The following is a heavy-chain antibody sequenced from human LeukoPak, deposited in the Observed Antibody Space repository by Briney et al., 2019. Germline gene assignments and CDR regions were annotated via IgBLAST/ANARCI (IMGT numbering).Heavy chain of an antibody. J-gene: IGHJ5*02. CDR3: ARQGLTIFGVVPYNWFDP. D-gene: IGHD3-3*01. Sequence: SETLSLTCAVSGGSISSSNWWSWVRQPPGKGLEWIGEIYHSGSTYYNPSLKSRVTISVDTSKNQFSLKLSSVTAADTAVYYCARQGLTIFGVVPYNWFDPWGQGTLVTVSS. V-gene: IGHV4-4*02. CDR1: GGSISSSNW. CDR2: IYHSGST.